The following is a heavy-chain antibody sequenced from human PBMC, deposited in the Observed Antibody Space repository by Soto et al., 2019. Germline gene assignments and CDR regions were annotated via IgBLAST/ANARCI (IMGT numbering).Heavy chain of an antibody. D-gene: IGHD3-22*01. CDR2: ISYDGSNK. Sequence: QVQLVASGGGVVQPGRSLRLSCAASGFTFSSYGMHWVRQAPGKGLEWVAVISYDGSNKYYADSVKGRFTISRDNSKNTLYLQMNSLRAEDTAVYYCAKVSIRSGFPDYFDYWGQGTLVTVSS. CDR3: AKVSIRSGFPDYFDY. J-gene: IGHJ4*02. V-gene: IGHV3-30*18. CDR1: GFTFSSYG.